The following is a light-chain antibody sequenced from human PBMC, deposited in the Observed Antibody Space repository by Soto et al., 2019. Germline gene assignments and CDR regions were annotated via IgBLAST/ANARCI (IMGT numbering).Light chain of an antibody. V-gene: IGLV2-14*01. CDR1: TSDVGSHNF. Sequence: QSALTQPASGSGSPGQSITISCTGTTSDVGSHNFVSWYQQLPGKAPKLLMYEVNARPSGTSNRFSGSKSGNTAALTISGLHAEDEADYYCISFTSSILVFVGGTKLTVL. CDR3: ISFTSSILV. CDR2: EVN. J-gene: IGLJ3*02.